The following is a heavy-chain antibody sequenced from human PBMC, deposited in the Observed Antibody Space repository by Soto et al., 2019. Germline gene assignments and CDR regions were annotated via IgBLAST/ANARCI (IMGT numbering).Heavy chain of an antibody. CDR2: SSDRRTGNT. J-gene: IGHJ4*02. CDR1: GFTFSSYT. V-gene: IGHV3-23*01. CDR3: TTWLTAHFDY. D-gene: IGHD2-21*02. Sequence: GGSLRLSCGASGFTFSSYTLNWVRRAPGRGLEWVATSSDRRTGNTHYSDSVRGRFTLSRDYSRNILFLQMDSLSADDTALYYCTTWLTAHFDYWGRGTQVTVSS.